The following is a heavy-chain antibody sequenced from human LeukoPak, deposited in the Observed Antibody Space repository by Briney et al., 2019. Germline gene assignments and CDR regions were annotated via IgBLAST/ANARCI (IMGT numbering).Heavy chain of an antibody. J-gene: IGHJ4*02. V-gene: IGHV7-4-1*02. Sequence: RASVKVSCKASGYTFTNYAMNWVRQAPGQGLEWMGWINTNTGNPTYAQGFTGRFVFSLDTSVSTAYLQISSLKAEDTAFYYCARFQRHTGFDYWGQGTLVTVSS. CDR3: ARFQRHTGFDY. CDR2: INTNTGNP. CDR1: GYTFTNYA. D-gene: IGHD2-2*01.